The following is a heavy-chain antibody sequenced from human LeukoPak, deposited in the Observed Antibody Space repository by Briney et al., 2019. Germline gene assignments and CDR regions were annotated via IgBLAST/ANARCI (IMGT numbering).Heavy chain of an antibody. J-gene: IGHJ6*03. CDR3: ARTPDYYDSSGRYYMDV. D-gene: IGHD3-22*01. V-gene: IGHV3-30*04. CDR2: ISYDGSNK. Sequence: GGSLRLSCAASGFTFRNYAMHWVRQAPGKGLEWVAVISYDGSNKYYADSVKGRFTVSRDNSKNTLYLQMKSLRAEDTALYYCARTPDYYDSSGRYYMDVWGKGTTVTVSS. CDR1: GFTFRNYA.